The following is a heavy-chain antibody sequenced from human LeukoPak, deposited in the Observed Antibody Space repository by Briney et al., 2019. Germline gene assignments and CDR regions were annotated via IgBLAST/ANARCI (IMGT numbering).Heavy chain of an antibody. CDR3: AKNTYSSGSSGMDV. J-gene: IGHJ6*02. Sequence: ASVKVSCKASGYTFTTYGISWVRQAPGQGPEWMGWISVYNGNTNYAQKLQGRVTMTTDTSTSTAYMELRSLRSDDTAIYYCAKNTYSSGSSGMDVWGQGTTVTVSS. D-gene: IGHD6-19*01. CDR1: GYTFTTYG. CDR2: ISVYNGNT. V-gene: IGHV1-18*01.